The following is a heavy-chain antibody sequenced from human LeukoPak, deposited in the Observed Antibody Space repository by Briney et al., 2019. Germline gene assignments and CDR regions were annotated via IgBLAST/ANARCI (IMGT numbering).Heavy chain of an antibody. D-gene: IGHD5-18*01. CDR3: AFGIQLWLRGARGAFDI. CDR2: INPNSGGT. V-gene: IGHV1-2*02. CDR1: GYTFTGYY. Sequence: ASVKVSFKASGYTFTGYYMHWVRQAPGQGLEWMGWINPNSGGTNYAQKFQGRVTMTRDTSISTGYMELSRLRSDDTAVYYCAFGIQLWLRGARGAFDIWGQGTMVTVSS. J-gene: IGHJ3*02.